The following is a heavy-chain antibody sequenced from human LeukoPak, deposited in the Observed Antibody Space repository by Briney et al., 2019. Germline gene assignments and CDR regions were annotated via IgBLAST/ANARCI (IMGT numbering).Heavy chain of an antibody. CDR2: INSDGSST. Sequence: SGGSLRLSCAASGFTFSSYWMHWVRQAPGKGLVWVSRINSDGSSTSYADSVKGRFTISRDNAKNTLYLQMNSLRAEDTAVYYCARAEDSGYDSWYFDLWGRGTLVTVSS. J-gene: IGHJ2*01. V-gene: IGHV3-74*01. CDR1: GFTFSSYW. CDR3: ARAEDSGYDSWYFDL. D-gene: IGHD5-12*01.